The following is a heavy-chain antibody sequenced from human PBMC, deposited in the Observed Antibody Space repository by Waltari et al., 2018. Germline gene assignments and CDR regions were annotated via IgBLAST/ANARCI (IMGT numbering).Heavy chain of an antibody. J-gene: IGHJ6*03. CDR3: ARVFVYGANSGKRPVDV. CDR1: GFTFSSYW. CDR2: IKQEGSEN. D-gene: IGHD4-17*01. V-gene: IGHV3-7*01. Sequence: EVQMVESGGGLVQPGGSLRLSCAASGFTFSSYWMTWVRQAPGKGLGGVANIKQEGSENYYVDSVKGRFTISRDDAKNSLYLQMNSLRNEDTAVYFCARVFVYGANSGKRPVDVWGKGTTITVSS.